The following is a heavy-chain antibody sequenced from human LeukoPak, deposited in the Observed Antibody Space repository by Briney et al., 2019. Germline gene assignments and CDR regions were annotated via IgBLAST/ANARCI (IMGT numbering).Heavy chain of an antibody. V-gene: IGHV3-15*01. CDR2: ISGYTDNRTY. Sequence: VASVRLSCAASGFTFSNAWMRWVRQAPGKGLEWVGRISGYTDNRTYDYAAPVKGRFTISRYDSKNTLYLQMNSLKTEDTAVYYCATDLTMIVNWGQGTLVSVSS. D-gene: IGHD3-22*01. CDR3: ATDLTMIVN. CDR1: GFTFSNAW. J-gene: IGHJ4*02.